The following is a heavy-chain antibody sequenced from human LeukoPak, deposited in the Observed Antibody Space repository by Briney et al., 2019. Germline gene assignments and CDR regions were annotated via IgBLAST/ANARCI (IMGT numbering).Heavy chain of an antibody. CDR1: GGSISTFY. V-gene: IGHV4-59*01. Sequence: TSETLSLTCTVSGGSISTFYWSWVRQPPGEGLQWIGYIYYSGSTNYNPSLKSRVTISVDTSQNQFSLKLSSVTAADTAVYYCARFSRSAHAFDLWGQGTMVTVSS. CDR2: IYYSGST. D-gene: IGHD3-10*01. CDR3: ARFSRSAHAFDL. J-gene: IGHJ3*01.